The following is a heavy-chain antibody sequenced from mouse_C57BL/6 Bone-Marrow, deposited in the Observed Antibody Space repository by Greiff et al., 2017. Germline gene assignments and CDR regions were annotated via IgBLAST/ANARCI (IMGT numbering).Heavy chain of an antibody. J-gene: IGHJ2*01. CDR2: IRLKSDNYAT. D-gene: IGHD2-4*01. CDR3: TGSTITTSLDY. Sequence: EVKVVESGGGLVQPGGSMKLSCVASGFTFSNYWMNWVRQSPEKGLEWVAQIRLKSDNYATHYAESVKGRFTISRDDSKSSVYLQMNNLRAEDTGIYYCTGSTITTSLDYWGQGTTLTVSS. V-gene: IGHV6-3*01. CDR1: GFTFSNYW.